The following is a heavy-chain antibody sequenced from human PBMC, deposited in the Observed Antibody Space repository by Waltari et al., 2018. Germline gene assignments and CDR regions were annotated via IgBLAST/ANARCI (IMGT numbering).Heavy chain of an antibody. V-gene: IGHV4-59*01. CDR3: ARVSCGGDCSYGDAFDI. CDR2: IYYSGST. D-gene: IGHD2-21*02. CDR1: GGSISSYY. J-gene: IGHJ3*02. Sequence: QVQLQESGPGLVKPSETLSLTCTVSGGSISSYYWSWIRQPPGKGLEWIGYIYYSGSTNYNPSLKSRVTISVDTSKNPFSLKLSSVTAADTAVYYCARVSCGGDCSYGDAFDIWGQGTMVTVSS.